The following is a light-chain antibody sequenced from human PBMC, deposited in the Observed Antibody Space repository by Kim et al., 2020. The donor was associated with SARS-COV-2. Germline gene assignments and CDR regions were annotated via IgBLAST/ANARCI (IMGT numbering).Light chain of an antibody. CDR3: QAWDSSTVV. V-gene: IGLV3-1*01. J-gene: IGLJ2*01. CDR1: KLGDKY. Sequence: VSPGQTASITCYGDKLGDKYACWYRQKPGQSPVLVIYQDSKRPSGIPERFSGSNSGNTATLTISGTQAMDEADYYCQAWDSSTVVFGGGTQLTVL. CDR2: QDS.